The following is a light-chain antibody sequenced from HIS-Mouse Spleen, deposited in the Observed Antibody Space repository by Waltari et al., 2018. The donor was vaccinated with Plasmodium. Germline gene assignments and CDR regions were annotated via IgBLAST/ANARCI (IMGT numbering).Light chain of an antibody. CDR1: QSVSSN. V-gene: IGKV3-15*01. Sequence: EIVMTQSPATLSVSPGESATRSCRASQSVSSNLAWYQQKPGQAPRLLIYGASTRATGIPAGFSGSGSGTEFTLTISSMQSEDFAVYYCQQYNSWPTFGQGTRLEIK. J-gene: IGKJ5*01. CDR2: GAS. CDR3: QQYNSWPT.